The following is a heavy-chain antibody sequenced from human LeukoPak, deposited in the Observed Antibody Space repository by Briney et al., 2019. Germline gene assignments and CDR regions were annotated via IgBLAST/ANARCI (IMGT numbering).Heavy chain of an antibody. V-gene: IGHV1-2*02. CDR2: INPNSGGT. J-gene: IGHJ4*02. CDR3: ARGSRYHDWLSPLDS. CDR1: GYTFTGYY. D-gene: IGHD3-9*01. Sequence: GASVKVSCKASGYTFTGYYMHWVRQAPGQGLEWMGWINPNSGGTNYAQKFQGRVTMTRDTSISTGYMELSRLRSDDTAVYYRARGSRYHDWLSPLDSWGQGTLVTVSS.